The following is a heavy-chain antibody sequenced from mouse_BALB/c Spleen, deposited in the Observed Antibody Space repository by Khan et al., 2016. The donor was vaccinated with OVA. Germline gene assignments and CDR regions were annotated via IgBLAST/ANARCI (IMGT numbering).Heavy chain of an antibody. J-gene: IGHJ4*01. CDR1: GYTFSSYW. V-gene: IGHV1-9*01. D-gene: IGHD4-1*01. CDR2: ILPGSVSL. CDR3: SRRGLGRAMDY. Sequence: QVQLKQSGAEVMKPGASVKISCKTTGYTFSSYWIEWVKQTPGHGLEWIGEILPGSVSLKYNEKFKGKATFTAETSSNTAYIQLSSLTSEDYAVYYCSRRGLGRAMDYWGQGTSVAVSA.